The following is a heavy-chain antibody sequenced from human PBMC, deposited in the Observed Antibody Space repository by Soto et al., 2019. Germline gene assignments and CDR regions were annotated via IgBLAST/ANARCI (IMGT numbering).Heavy chain of an antibody. V-gene: IGHV1-69*13. CDR3: ARDLYCTNTRCYSYYGMDV. CDR2: IIPMYGTR. D-gene: IGHD2-8*01. J-gene: IGHJ6*02. CDR1: GGTFSSYG. Sequence: GASVKVSCKASGGTFSSYGISWVRQARGQGLEWVGGIIPMYGTRTYSQKFQGGVTITVDASTSTAYMELSSLRSEDTAVYYCARDLYCTNTRCYSYYGMDVWGRGTTVTVSS.